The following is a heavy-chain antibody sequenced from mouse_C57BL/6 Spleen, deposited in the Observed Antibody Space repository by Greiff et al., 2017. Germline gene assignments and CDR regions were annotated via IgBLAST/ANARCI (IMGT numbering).Heavy chain of an antibody. J-gene: IGHJ4*01. CDR2: IDPSDSYT. Sequence: QVQLQQPVAELVMPGASVKLSCKASGYTFTSYWMHWVKQRPGQGLEWIGEIDPSDSYTNYNQKFKGKSTLTVAKSSSTAYLQLSSLTSEDTAVYCSARTPLYGNYVGAMDYWGQGTSVTVTS. V-gene: IGHV1-69*01. CDR1: GYTFTSYW. D-gene: IGHD2-1*01. CDR3: ARTPLYGNYVGAMDY.